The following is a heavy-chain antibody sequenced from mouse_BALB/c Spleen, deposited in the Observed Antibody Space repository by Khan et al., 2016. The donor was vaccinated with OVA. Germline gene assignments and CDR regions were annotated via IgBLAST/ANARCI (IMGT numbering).Heavy chain of an antibody. CDR3: AIDGSHYFGYDAMDY. D-gene: IGHD1-2*01. V-gene: IGHV7-3*02. CDR1: GFTFTDYY. CDR2: IRNKANYYTT. Sequence: EVELVASGGGLVQPGGSLRLSCATSGFTFTDYYMSWVRQPPGKALEWLGFIRNKANYYTTEYITSVKGRFTISRDNSQSILYLPMNTLRAEDSATSYCAIDGSHYFGYDAMDYWGQGTSVTVSS. J-gene: IGHJ4*01.